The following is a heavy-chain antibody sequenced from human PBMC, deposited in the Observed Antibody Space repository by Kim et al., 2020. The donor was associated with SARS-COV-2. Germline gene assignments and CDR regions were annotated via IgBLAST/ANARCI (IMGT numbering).Heavy chain of an antibody. CDR2: ISSSSTI. D-gene: IGHD5-12*01. CDR1: GFTFSSYS. Sequence: GGSLRLSCAASGFTFSSYSMNWVRQAPGKGLEWVSYISSSSTIYYADSVKGRFTISRDNAKNSLYLQMNSLRDEDTAVYYCARVDYSGYEDYWGQGTLVTVSS. V-gene: IGHV3-48*02. CDR3: ARVDYSGYEDY. J-gene: IGHJ4*02.